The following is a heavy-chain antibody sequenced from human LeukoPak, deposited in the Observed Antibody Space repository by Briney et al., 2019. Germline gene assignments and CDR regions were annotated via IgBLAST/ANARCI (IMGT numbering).Heavy chain of an antibody. V-gene: IGHV3-23*01. CDR1: GFTFSSYA. CDR3: AKGIAVAGRKTPYCDY. D-gene: IGHD6-19*01. J-gene: IGHJ4*02. CDR2: ISGSGGST. Sequence: PGGSLRLSCAASGFTFSSYAMSWVRQAPGKGLEWVSAISGSGGSTYYADSVKGRFTISRDNSKNTLYLQMNSLRAEDTAVYYCAKGIAVAGRKTPYCDYWGQGTLVTVSS.